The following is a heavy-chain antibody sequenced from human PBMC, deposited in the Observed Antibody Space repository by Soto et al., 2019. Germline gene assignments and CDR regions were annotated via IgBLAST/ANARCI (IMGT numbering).Heavy chain of an antibody. Sequence: QVQLVESGGGVVQPGRSLRLSCAASGFIFSSYGMHWVRQAPGKGLEWVAVISYHGINKYYADSLKGRFTISRDNSKNTLYLQMDSLRPEDTAVYYCAKYAYYGDHRDWFDPWGQGTLVTVSS. CDR1: GFIFSSYG. CDR3: AKYAYYGDHRDWFDP. J-gene: IGHJ5*02. V-gene: IGHV3-30*18. D-gene: IGHD4-17*01. CDR2: ISYHGINK.